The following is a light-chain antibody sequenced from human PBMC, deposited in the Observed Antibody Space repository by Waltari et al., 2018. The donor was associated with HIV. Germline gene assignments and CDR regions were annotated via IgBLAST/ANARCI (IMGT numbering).Light chain of an antibody. CDR3: YSAGDHDVV. J-gene: IGLJ2*01. Sequence: SYELTQPSSVSVSPGQTASITCSGDILAKNYGRWFQQKPGQDPVVGIYEDIERPSGIAERFSGSSSGTTVTLTSTGAHVEDDADYYCYSAGDHDVVFGGGTKLTVL. CDR1: ILAKNY. CDR2: EDI. V-gene: IGLV3-27*01.